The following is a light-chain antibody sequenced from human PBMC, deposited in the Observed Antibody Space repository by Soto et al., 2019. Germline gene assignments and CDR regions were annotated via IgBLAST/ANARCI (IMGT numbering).Light chain of an antibody. CDR3: SSYTPSSTYV. J-gene: IGLJ1*01. Sequence: QPVSVSGSPGQSITISCTGTSSDVGGYNYVSWYQQYPGKAPKLMIYDVSSRPSGVSNRFSGSKSGNTASLTISGLQAEDEADYHCSSYTPSSTYVFGTGTKVTVL. CDR1: SSDVGGYNY. V-gene: IGLV2-14*03. CDR2: DVS.